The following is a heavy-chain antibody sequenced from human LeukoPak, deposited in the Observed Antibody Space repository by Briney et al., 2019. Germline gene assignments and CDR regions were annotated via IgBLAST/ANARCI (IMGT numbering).Heavy chain of an antibody. D-gene: IGHD3-22*01. CDR3: TRDLTYYYDRTTQRAFDI. Sequence: ESGPTLVKPTQTLTLTCTLSGFSLSSSGVGVSWIRQPPGKALEWLALIYWNDDEHYSPSLKSRLTITKDTSKNQVFLTMTNMDPVDTATYFCTRDLTYYYDRTTQRAFDIWGQGTMVTVSS. J-gene: IGHJ3*02. CDR2: IYWNDDE. V-gene: IGHV2-5*01. CDR1: GFSLSSSGVG.